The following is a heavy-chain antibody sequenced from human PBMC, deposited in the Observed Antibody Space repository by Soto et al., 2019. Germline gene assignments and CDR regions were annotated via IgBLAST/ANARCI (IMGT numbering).Heavy chain of an antibody. J-gene: IGHJ4*02. Sequence: ASVKVSCKASGYTFTGYYMHWVRQAPGQGLEWMGWINPNSGGTNYAQKFQGRVTMTRDTSISTAYMELSRLRSDDTAVYYCARDIMNYYDSSGQFGYWGQGTLVTVSS. D-gene: IGHD3-22*01. CDR1: GYTFTGYY. CDR3: ARDIMNYYDSSGQFGY. V-gene: IGHV1-2*02. CDR2: INPNSGGT.